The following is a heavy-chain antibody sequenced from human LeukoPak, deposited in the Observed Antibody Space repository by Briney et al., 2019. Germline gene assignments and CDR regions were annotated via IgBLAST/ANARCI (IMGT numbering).Heavy chain of an antibody. CDR3: VTVRFLEWFHSHY. CDR2: IKSKTDGETT. J-gene: IGHJ4*02. Sequence: PGGFLRLSSAASGFTFSNAWMSWVRQAPGKGLECVGRIKSKTDGETTDYAAPVEGRFSISRDDSKNTLYLQMNSLKTEDTAVYYCVTVRFLEWFHSHYWGQGTLVTVSS. D-gene: IGHD3-3*01. CDR1: GFTFSNAW. V-gene: IGHV3-15*01.